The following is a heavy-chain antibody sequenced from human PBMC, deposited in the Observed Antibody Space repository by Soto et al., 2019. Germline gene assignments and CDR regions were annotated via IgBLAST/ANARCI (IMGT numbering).Heavy chain of an antibody. J-gene: IGHJ4*02. CDR1: GFTVSSNY. V-gene: IGHV3-53*01. D-gene: IGHD3-22*01. CDR3: ARGLGRTYYDSSGYFHLDY. CDR2: IYSGGVT. Sequence: EVQLVESGGGLIQPGGSLRLSCAASGFTVSSNYMIWVRQAPGKGLEWVSVIYSGGVTYYADSVKGRFTISRDNSNNTLYLQMKSLRAEDTAVYYCARGLGRTYYDSSGYFHLDYWGQGTLVTVSS.